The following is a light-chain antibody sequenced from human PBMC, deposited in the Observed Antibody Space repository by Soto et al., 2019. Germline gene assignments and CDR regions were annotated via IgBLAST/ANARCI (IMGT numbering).Light chain of an antibody. J-gene: IGKJ2*01. CDR3: QQYNNWPPYT. V-gene: IGKV3-11*01. Sequence: EIVLTQSPATLSLSPGERATLSCRASQSVSRHLAWYQQKPGQAPRLLIYDASNRATGIPARFSGSGSGTDFTLTISSLEPEDSAVYYCQQYNNWPPYTFGQGTKLEIK. CDR1: QSVSRH. CDR2: DAS.